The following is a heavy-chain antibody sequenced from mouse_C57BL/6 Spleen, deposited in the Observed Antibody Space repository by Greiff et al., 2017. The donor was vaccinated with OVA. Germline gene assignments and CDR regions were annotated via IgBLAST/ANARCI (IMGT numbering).Heavy chain of an antibody. D-gene: IGHD1-1*01. V-gene: IGHV1-82*01. CDR3: ARGDYYGFDY. Sequence: VQLQQSGPELVKPGASVKISCKASGYAFSSSWMNWVKQRPGKGLEWIGRIYPGDGDTNYNGKFKGKATLTADKSSSTAYMQLSSLTSEDSAVYYCARGDYYGFDYWGQGTTLTVSS. CDR2: IYPGDGDT. J-gene: IGHJ2*01. CDR1: GYAFSSSW.